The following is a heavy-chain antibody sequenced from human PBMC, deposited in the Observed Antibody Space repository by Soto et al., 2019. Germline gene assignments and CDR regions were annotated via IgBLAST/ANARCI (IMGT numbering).Heavy chain of an antibody. CDR3: ARGMLEMTATHYYYYGMDV. Sequence: ASVKVSCKASGYTFTSYYMHWVRQAPGQGLEWMGIINPSGGSTIYAQKFQGRVTMTRDTSTSTVYMELSSLRSGDTAVYYCARGMLEMTATHYYYYGMDVWGQGTTVTVSS. J-gene: IGHJ6*02. D-gene: IGHD2-21*02. V-gene: IGHV1-46*03. CDR1: GYTFTSYY. CDR2: INPSGGST.